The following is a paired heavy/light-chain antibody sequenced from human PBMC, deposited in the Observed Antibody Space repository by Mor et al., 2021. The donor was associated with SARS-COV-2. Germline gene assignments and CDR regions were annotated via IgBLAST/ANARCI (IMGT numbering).Heavy chain of an antibody. J-gene: IGHJ6*02. CDR3: ARTGDYYGMDV. V-gene: IGHV3-11*01. CDR2: ISSSGSTI. CDR1: GFTFSDYY. Sequence: QVQLVESGGGLVKPGGSLRLSCAASGFTFSDYYMSWIRQAPGKGLEWVSYISSSGSTIYYADSVKGRFTISRDNAKNSLYLQMNSLRAEDTAVYYCARTGDYYGMDVWGQGTTVTVSS.
Light chain of an antibody. V-gene: IGKV6-21*01. CDR2: YAS. J-gene: IGKJ5*01. CDR1: QSIGSS. CDR3: HQSSSFPFT. Sequence: EIVLTQSPDFQSVTPKEKVTITCRASQSIGSSLHWYQQKPDQSPKLLIKYASQSFSGVPSRFSGSGSGTDFTLTINSLEAEDAATYYCHQSSSFPFTFGQGTRLEIK.